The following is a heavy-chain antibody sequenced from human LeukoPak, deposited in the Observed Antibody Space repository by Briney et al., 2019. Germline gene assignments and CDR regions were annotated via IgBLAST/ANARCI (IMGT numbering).Heavy chain of an antibody. CDR3: AGSLGYCTSNVCYLKY. V-gene: IGHV1-18*04. J-gene: IGHJ4*02. CDR1: GYTFTGYY. Sequence: ASVKVSCKASGYTFTGYYMHWVRQAPGQGLEWMGWINPNNGNTNYAQKLQGRVTMTTDTSTSTAYMELRSLRSDDTAVYYCAGSLGYCTSNVCYLKYWGQGTLVTVSS. CDR2: INPNNGNT. D-gene: IGHD2-8*01.